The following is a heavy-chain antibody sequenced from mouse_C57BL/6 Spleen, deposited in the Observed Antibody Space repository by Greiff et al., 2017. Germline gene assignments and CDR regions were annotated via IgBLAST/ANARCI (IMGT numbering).Heavy chain of an antibody. CDR1: GFSFNTYA. D-gene: IGHD1-1*01. J-gene: IGHJ3*01. Sequence: EVKLVESGGGLVQPKGSLKLSCAASGFSFNTYAMNWVRQAPGKGLEWVARIRSKSNNYATYYADSVKDRFTISRDDSESMLYLQMNNLKTEDTAMYYCVRSYGSSYPWFAYWGQGTLVTVSA. CDR3: VRSYGSSYPWFAY. V-gene: IGHV10-1*01. CDR2: IRSKSNNYAT.